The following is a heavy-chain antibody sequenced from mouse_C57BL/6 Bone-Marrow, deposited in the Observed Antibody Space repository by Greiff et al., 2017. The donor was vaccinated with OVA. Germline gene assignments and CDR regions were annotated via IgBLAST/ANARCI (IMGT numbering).Heavy chain of an antibody. CDR1: GFTFSDYG. CDR3: ARRGHYGSSYVGFAY. J-gene: IGHJ3*01. V-gene: IGHV5-17*01. D-gene: IGHD1-1*01. CDR2: ISSGSSPI. Sequence: EVQLVASGGGLVKPGGSLKLSCAASGFTFSDYGMHWVRQAPEKGLEWVAYISSGSSPIYYADTVKGRFTISRDNAKNTLFLQMTSLRSEDTAMYYWARRGHYGSSYVGFAYWGQGTLVTVSA.